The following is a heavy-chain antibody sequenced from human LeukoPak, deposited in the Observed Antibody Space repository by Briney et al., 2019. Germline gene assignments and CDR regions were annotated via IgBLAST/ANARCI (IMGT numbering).Heavy chain of an antibody. CDR2: IYYSGST. CDR1: GGPISSGGYY. Sequence: PSETLSLTCTVSGGPISSGGYYWSWIRQHPGKGLEWIGYIYYSGSTYYNPSLKSRVTISVDTSKNQFSLKLSSVTAADTAVYYCARTKSPDYGLVVDYWGQGTLVTVSS. J-gene: IGHJ4*02. CDR3: ARTKSPDYGLVVDY. V-gene: IGHV4-31*03. D-gene: IGHD4-17*01.